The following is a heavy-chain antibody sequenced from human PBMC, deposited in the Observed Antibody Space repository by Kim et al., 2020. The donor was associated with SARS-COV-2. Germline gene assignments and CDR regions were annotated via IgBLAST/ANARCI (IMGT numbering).Heavy chain of an antibody. D-gene: IGHD6-19*01. V-gene: IGHV3-48*03. Sequence: GGSLRLSCAASGSTFSSYEMNWVRQAPGKGLEWVSYISSSGSTIYYADSVKGRFTISRDNAKNSLYLQMNSLRAEDTAVYYCARSSSVAGTDYWGQGTLVTVSS. CDR2: ISSSGSTI. CDR1: GSTFSSYE. J-gene: IGHJ4*02. CDR3: ARSSSVAGTDY.